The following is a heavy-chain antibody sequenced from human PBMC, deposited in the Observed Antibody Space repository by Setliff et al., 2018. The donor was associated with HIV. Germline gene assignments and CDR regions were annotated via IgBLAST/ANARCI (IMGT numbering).Heavy chain of an antibody. D-gene: IGHD3-3*01. Sequence: ASVKVSCKASGYTFTSYGISWVRQAPGQGLEWMGWISAYNGNTNYAQKLQGRVTMTTDTSTSTAYMELRSLRSDDTAVYYCARDLRYSDDFWSGYSTYYFDYWGQGTLVTVSS. J-gene: IGHJ4*02. V-gene: IGHV1-18*01. CDR2: ISAYNGNT. CDR3: ARDLRYSDDFWSGYSTYYFDY. CDR1: GYTFTSYG.